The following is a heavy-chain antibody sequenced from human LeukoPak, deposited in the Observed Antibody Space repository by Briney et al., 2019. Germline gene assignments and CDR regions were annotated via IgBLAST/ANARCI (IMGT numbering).Heavy chain of an antibody. J-gene: IGHJ4*02. D-gene: IGHD7-27*01. V-gene: IGHV3-23*01. CDR2: ISPRGGGT. Sequence: GGSLRLSCAASGFTFSSSGMNWVRQAPGKGLEWLSGISPRGGGTYYADSVKGRFTISRDDSKNTLSLQMNSLRVEDTAVYYCARDLAWGAFDYWGQGTLVTVSS. CDR3: ARDLAWGAFDY. CDR1: GFTFSSSG.